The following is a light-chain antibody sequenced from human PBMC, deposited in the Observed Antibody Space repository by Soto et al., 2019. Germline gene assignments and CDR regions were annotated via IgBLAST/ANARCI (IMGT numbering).Light chain of an antibody. CDR1: QSVSSNY. CDR3: QQYGGSPIT. CDR2: GAS. V-gene: IGKV3-20*01. Sequence: EIVLTQSPGTLSLSPGERATLSCRASQSVSSNYLAWYQQKPGQAPRLLIYGASSRATGIPDKFSGSGSGTDFTLTITRLEPEDFALYYCQQYGGSPITCGLGTRREIK. J-gene: IGKJ5*01.